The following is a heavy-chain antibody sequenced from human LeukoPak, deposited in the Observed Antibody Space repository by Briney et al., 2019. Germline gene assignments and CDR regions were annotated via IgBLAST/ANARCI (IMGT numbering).Heavy chain of an antibody. CDR1: GGSISSYY. CDR2: IYTSGST. D-gene: IGHD3-22*01. Sequence: SETLSLTCTVSGGSISSYYWSWIRQPAGKGLEWIGRIYTSGSTNYNPSLKSRVTMSVDTSKNQFSLKLSSATAADTAVYYCARDYYDSSGYYYLDYWGQGTLVTVSS. V-gene: IGHV4-4*07. J-gene: IGHJ4*02. CDR3: ARDYYDSSGYYYLDY.